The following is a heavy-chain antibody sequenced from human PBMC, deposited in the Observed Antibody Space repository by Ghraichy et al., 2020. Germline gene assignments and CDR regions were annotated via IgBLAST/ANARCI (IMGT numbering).Heavy chain of an antibody. Sequence: ASVKVSCKASGYTFTSHYMHWVRQAPGQGLEWMGIINPSGGTTRYPQKFQGRVTMTRDTSSSTVYMELSSLRSEDTAVYYCARARHDYGDWYYFDYWGQGTLVTVSS. CDR1: GYTFTSHY. D-gene: IGHD4-17*01. CDR2: INPSGGTT. CDR3: ARARHDYGDWYYFDY. V-gene: IGHV1-46*01. J-gene: IGHJ4*02.